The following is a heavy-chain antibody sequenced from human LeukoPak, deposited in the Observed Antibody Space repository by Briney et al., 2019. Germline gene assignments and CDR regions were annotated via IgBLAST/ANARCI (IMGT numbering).Heavy chain of an antibody. CDR1: GYTFTGYY. V-gene: IGHV1-2*02. CDR3: ARDGQEQWLAQLGYFDY. CDR2: INPNSGGT. D-gene: IGHD6-19*01. J-gene: IGHJ4*02. Sequence: ASVKVSCKASGYTFTGYYMHWVRQAPGQGLEWMGWINPNSGGTNYAQKFQGRVTMTRDTSISTAYMELSRLRSDDTAVYYCARDGQEQWLAQLGYFDYWGQGTLVTVSS.